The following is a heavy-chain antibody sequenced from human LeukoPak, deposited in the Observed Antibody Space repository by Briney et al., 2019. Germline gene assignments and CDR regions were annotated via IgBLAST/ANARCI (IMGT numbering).Heavy chain of an antibody. CDR2: IYYSGNT. J-gene: IGHJ6*02. D-gene: IGHD3-10*01. Sequence: SQTLSLTCTVSGGSISSGNYYWSWIRQRPGEGLEWIGYIYYSGNTYYNSSLKSRLTISVDTSKNQFSLKLSSVTAADTAVYYCARGRKGISMVRGVMKYKYYGMDVWGQGTTVTVSS. CDR3: ARGRKGISMVRGVMKYKYYGMDV. V-gene: IGHV4-31*03. CDR1: GGSISSGNYY.